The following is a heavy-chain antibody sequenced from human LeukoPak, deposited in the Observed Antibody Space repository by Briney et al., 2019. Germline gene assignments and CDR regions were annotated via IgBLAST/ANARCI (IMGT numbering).Heavy chain of an antibody. CDR3: VKDDGWVQYAN. Sequence: GGSLRLSCAASGFTVSSNYMSWVRQAPGKGLEWVSVIYSGGSTYYADSVKGRFIISRDNSKNTVYLQMNSLSAEDAAVYYCVKDDGWVQYANWGQGTLVTVSS. J-gene: IGHJ4*02. D-gene: IGHD5-24*01. V-gene: IGHV3-53*01. CDR2: IYSGGST. CDR1: GFTVSSNY.